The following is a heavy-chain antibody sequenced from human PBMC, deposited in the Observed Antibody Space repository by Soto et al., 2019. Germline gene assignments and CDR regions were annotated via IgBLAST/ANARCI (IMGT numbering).Heavy chain of an antibody. V-gene: IGHV3-23*01. Sequence: GGSLRLSCAASGFTFSSCAMSWVRQAPGKGLEWVSSISGSGNSTFYADSVRGRFTISRDNSKNTLYLQMNSLRAEDTAVYYCAKGGEEWLLSTNNDYWGQGTLVTVSS. CDR2: ISGSGNST. CDR3: AKGGEEWLLSTNNDY. D-gene: IGHD3-3*01. J-gene: IGHJ4*02. CDR1: GFTFSSCA.